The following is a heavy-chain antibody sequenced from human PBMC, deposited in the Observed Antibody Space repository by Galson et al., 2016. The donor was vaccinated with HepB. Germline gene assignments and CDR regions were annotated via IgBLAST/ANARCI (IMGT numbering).Heavy chain of an antibody. V-gene: IGHV3-33*01. CDR1: GFTLSGYG. Sequence: SLRLSCAASGFTLSGYGMHWVRQAPGKGLEWVAVIWYDGSNKHYADSVKGRFTISRDNSKNTLYLHMISLRVEDATLYYCAGETHLGTAPGYSGMDVWGQGTTVTVSS. D-gene: IGHD1-1*01. CDR3: AGETHLGTAPGYSGMDV. CDR2: IWYDGSNK. J-gene: IGHJ6*02.